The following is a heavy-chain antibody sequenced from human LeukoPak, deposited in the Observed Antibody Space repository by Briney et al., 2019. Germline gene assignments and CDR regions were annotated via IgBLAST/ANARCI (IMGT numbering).Heavy chain of an antibody. J-gene: IGHJ5*02. D-gene: IGHD6-13*01. Sequence: GSSVKVSRKASGGTFSSYAISWVRQAPGQGLEWMGRIIPFFGIANYAQKFQGRVTITADKSTSTAYMELSSLRSEDTAVYYCAREEWKDSSSWCFWFDPWGQGTLVTVSS. V-gene: IGHV1-69*04. CDR3: AREEWKDSSSWCFWFDP. CDR1: GGTFSSYA. CDR2: IIPFFGIA.